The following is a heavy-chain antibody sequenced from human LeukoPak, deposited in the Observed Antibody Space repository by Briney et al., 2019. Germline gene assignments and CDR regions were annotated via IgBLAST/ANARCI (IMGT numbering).Heavy chain of an antibody. CDR1: GGSITRNNY. J-gene: IGHJ4*02. CDR2: VNLQGST. V-gene: IGHV4-4*02. Sequence: SETLSLTCAVSGGSITRNNYYTCFRQPLGKGLEWIGEVNLQGSTNYNPSLMRRVAISVDTSANHVSLQLTSVTAADTAVYYWADESGPYRPLHYSGQGTLVTVSS. CDR3: ADESGPYRPLHY. D-gene: IGHD6-25*01.